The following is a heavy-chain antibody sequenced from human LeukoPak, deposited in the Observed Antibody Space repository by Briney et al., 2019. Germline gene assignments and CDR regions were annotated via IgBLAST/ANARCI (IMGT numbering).Heavy chain of an antibody. V-gene: IGHV3-73*01. CDR3: TTAVAGPITDY. CDR2: IRSKANSYAT. Sequence: GGSLRLSCAASGFTFSGSAMHWVRQASGKGLEWVGRIRSKANSYATAYAASVKGRFTISRDDSKNTAYLQMNSLKTEDTAVYYRTTAVAGPITDYWGQGTLVTVSS. J-gene: IGHJ4*02. D-gene: IGHD6-19*01. CDR1: GFTFSGSA.